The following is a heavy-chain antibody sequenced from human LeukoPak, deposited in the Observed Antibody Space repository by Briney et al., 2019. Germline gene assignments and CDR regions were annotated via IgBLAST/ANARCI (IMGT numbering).Heavy chain of an antibody. Sequence: PGGSLRLSCAASGFTFSSYAMSWVRQAPGKGLEWVSAISGSGGSTYYADSVKGRFTISRDNSKNTLYLQMNSLRAEDTAVYYCAKYGYGSGSYYNVPKYVWGQGTTVTVSS. CDR2: ISGSGGST. J-gene: IGHJ6*02. D-gene: IGHD3-10*01. V-gene: IGHV3-23*01. CDR1: GFTFSSYA. CDR3: AKYGYGSGSYYNVPKYV.